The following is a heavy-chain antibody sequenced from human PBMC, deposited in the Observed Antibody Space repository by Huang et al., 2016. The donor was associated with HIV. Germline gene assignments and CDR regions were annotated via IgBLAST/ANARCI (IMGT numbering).Heavy chain of an antibody. CDR1: GFSLSGAA. V-gene: IGHV3-73*02. CDR3: TSYDNDDYYAVL. D-gene: IGHD3-9*01. J-gene: IGHJ4*02. CDR2: RRSKTNKYAT. Sequence: EVQLVESGGGKVQPGGSLKVSCAASGFSLSGAAVHWVRQASGKGLEWLGRRRSKTNKYATTYAASVQVRFTFSTEESKNTAYLEMHRLQTEDTAMYYCTSYDNDDYYAVLWGQGTLVTVSS.